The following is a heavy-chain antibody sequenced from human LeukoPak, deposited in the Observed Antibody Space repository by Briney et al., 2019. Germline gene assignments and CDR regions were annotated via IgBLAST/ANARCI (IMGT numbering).Heavy chain of an antibody. J-gene: IGHJ6*02. CDR3: ARITGSGWPYYYYGMDV. Sequence: ASVKVSCMASGYTFTSYGISWVRQAPGQGLEWMGWISAYNGNTNYAQKLQGRVTMTTDTSTSTAYMELRSLRSDDTAVYYCARITGSGWPYYYYGMDVWGQGTTVTVSS. D-gene: IGHD6-19*01. CDR2: ISAYNGNT. CDR1: GYTFTSYG. V-gene: IGHV1-18*01.